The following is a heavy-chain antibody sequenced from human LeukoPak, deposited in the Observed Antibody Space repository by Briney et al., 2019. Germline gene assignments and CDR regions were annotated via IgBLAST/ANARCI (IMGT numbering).Heavy chain of an antibody. CDR1: GLNLSSYA. CDR2: ISYDGSNK. Sequence: PGGSLRLTCAASGLNLSSYAMHWVRQAPGKGLEWVAVISYDGSNKYYADSVKGRFTISRDNSKNTLYLQMNSLRAEDTAVYYCAAAQPTGTWGERTLVTVSS. J-gene: IGHJ5*02. V-gene: IGHV3-30*04. CDR3: AAAQPTGT. D-gene: IGHD1-14*01.